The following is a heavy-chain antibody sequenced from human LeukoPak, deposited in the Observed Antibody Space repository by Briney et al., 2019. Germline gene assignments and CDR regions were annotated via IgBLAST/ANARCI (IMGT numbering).Heavy chain of an antibody. D-gene: IGHD5-24*01. J-gene: IGHJ4*02. CDR2: ISGSGGST. CDR1: GFTFSSYA. Sequence: GGSLRLSCAASGFTFSSYAMSWVRQAPGKGLEWVSAISGSGGSTYYADSVKGRFTISRDNSKNSLYLQMNSLRAEDTAAYYCAGDGDGYIYYYFDYWGQGTLVTVSS. CDR3: AGDGDGYIYYYFDY. V-gene: IGHV3-23*01.